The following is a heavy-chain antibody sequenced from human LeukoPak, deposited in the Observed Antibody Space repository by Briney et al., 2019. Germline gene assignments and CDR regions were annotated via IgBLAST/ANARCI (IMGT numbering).Heavy chain of an antibody. CDR2: IYYSGST. CDR3: ARGHVLLWFGELKDFDY. CDR1: GGSISSSSYY. Sequence: SETLSLTCTVSGGSISSSSYYWGWIRQPPGKGLEWIGSIYYSGSTYYNPSLKRRVTISVDTSKNQFSLKLSSVTAADTAVYYCARGHVLLWFGELKDFDYWGQGTLVTVSS. V-gene: IGHV4-39*07. D-gene: IGHD3-10*01. J-gene: IGHJ4*02.